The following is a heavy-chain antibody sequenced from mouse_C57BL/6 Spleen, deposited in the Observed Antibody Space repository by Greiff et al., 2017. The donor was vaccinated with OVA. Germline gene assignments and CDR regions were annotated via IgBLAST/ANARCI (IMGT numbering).Heavy chain of an antibody. CDR2: IDPETGGT. CDR3: TRDYYGSSYWYFDV. D-gene: IGHD1-1*01. CDR1: GYTFTDYE. J-gene: IGHJ1*03. V-gene: IGHV1-15*01. Sequence: QVQLQQSGAELVRPGASVTLSCKASGYTFTDYEMHWVKQTPVHGLEWIGAIDPETGGTAYNQKFKGKAILTAYKSSSTAYMELRSLTSEDSAVYYCTRDYYGSSYWYFDVWGTGTTVTVSS.